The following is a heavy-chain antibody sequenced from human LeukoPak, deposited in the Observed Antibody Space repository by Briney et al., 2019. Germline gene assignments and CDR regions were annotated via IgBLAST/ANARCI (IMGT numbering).Heavy chain of an antibody. J-gene: IGHJ6*03. CDR1: GGPFSGYY. CDR2: INHSGST. Sequence: SETLSLTCAVYGGPFSGYYWSWIRQPPGKGLEWIGEINHSGSTNYNPSLKSRVTISVDTSKNQFSLKLSSVTAADTAVYYCARGRKVVPAAIPRGKYYYYYYMDVWGKGTTVTVSS. D-gene: IGHD2-2*02. V-gene: IGHV4-34*01. CDR3: ARGRKVVPAAIPRGKYYYYYYMDV.